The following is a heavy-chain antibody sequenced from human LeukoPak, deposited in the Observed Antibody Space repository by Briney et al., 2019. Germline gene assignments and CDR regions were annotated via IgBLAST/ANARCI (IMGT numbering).Heavy chain of an antibody. J-gene: IGHJ6*03. CDR3: ARDRVELQLVESYYYYMDV. D-gene: IGHD6-13*01. CDR1: GYTFTSYG. CDR2: ISAYNGNT. V-gene: IGHV1-18*01. Sequence: GASVKVSCKASGYTFTSYGISWVRQAPGQGLEWMGWISAYNGNTNYAQKLQGRVTMTTDTSTSTAYMELRSLRSDDTAVYYCARDRVELQLVESYYYYMDVWGKGTTVTVSS.